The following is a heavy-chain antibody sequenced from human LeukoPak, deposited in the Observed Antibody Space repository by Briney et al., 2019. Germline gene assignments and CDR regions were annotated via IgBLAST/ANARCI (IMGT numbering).Heavy chain of an antibody. Sequence: ASEKVSCKASGYTFTGNYMHWVRQAPGQGLEWMGWINPNSGGTNYAQKFQGRVTMTRDTSISTAYMELSRLRSDDTAVYYCASSPAGYYYAMDVWGQGTTVTVSS. CDR3: ASSPAGYYYAMDV. CDR1: GYTFTGNY. D-gene: IGHD6-13*01. V-gene: IGHV1-2*02. J-gene: IGHJ6*02. CDR2: INPNSGGT.